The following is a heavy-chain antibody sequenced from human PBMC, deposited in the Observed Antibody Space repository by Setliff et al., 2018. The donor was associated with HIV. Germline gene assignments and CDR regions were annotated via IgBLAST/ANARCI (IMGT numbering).Heavy chain of an antibody. D-gene: IGHD1-26*01. J-gene: IGHJ6*03. CDR3: ARVSELLAYYMDV. CDR2: CSGDST. V-gene: IGHV3-23*01. Sequence: GSLRLSCAASGFTFANFAMGWVRQAPGKGLEWVSGCSGDSTYYADSVKGRFTISRDNAKNSLYLQMNSLRAEDTAVYYCARVSELLAYYMDVWGKGTTVTVSS. CDR1: GFTFANFA.